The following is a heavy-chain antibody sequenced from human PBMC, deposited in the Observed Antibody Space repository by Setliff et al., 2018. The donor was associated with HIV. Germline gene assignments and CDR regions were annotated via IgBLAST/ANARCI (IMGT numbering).Heavy chain of an antibody. D-gene: IGHD6-13*01. J-gene: IGHJ3*01. CDR1: GGTFSSYA. V-gene: IGHV1-69*13. CDR3: ARPIRAAAGNDAFHV. CDR2: IIPMFDAP. Sequence: SVKVSCKTSGGTFSSYAISWVRQAPGQGLEWMGGIIPMFDAPNYAQKFQGRVTITVDESTSTAYMELSSLRSEDSAVYFCARPIRAAAGNDAFHVWGQGTMVTVSS.